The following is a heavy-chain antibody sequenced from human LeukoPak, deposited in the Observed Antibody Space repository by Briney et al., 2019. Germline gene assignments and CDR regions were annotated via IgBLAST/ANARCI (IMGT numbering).Heavy chain of an antibody. Sequence: PSETLSLTCSVSGDSISSRSYYWGWIRQSPGKGLDYIGSFYESGDAYYNPSLKSRLTISGDTSRNQFYLKLTSVTVADTAVYYCARHPLEFEYTSGPTLLSSYSDNWGQGTLVTVAS. CDR1: GDSISSRSYY. D-gene: IGHD1-1*01. J-gene: IGHJ4*02. V-gene: IGHV4-39*01. CDR3: ARHPLEFEYTSGPTLLSSYSDN. CDR2: FYESGDA.